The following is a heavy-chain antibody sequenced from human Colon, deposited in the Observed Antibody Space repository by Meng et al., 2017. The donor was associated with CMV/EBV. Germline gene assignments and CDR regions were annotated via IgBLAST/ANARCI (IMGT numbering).Heavy chain of an antibody. V-gene: IGHV3-53*02. J-gene: IGHJ4*02. CDR2: IYPDGRP. CDR3: AKDEVPNNIDY. Sequence: LVETGGGLFQPWGSLSLSCAASGFTVNTYFMSWVRQAPGKGLEWVSIIYPDGRPFYADSVQGRFTISTDNSKNTLYLQMNSLRAEDTATYYCAKDEVPNNIDYWGQGTLVTVSS. CDR1: GFTVNTYF. D-gene: IGHD1/OR15-1a*01.